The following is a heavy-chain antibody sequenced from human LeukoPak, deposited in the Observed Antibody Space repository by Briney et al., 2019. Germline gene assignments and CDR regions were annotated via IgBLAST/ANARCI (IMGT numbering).Heavy chain of an antibody. D-gene: IGHD6-13*01. CDR2: INPNSGDT. J-gene: IGHJ4*02. Sequence: GASVKVSFKASGYTFTGYYLHWVRQAPGQGLEWMGWINPNSGDTNYAQKFQGRVTMTRDTSISTAYMELRRLRSDDTAVYYCARGGGSAAGVFDYWGQGTLVSVSS. V-gene: IGHV1-2*02. CDR3: ARGGGSAAGVFDY. CDR1: GYTFTGYY.